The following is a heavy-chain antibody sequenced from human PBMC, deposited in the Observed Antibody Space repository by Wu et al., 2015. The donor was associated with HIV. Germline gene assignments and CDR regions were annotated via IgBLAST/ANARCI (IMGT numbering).Heavy chain of an antibody. Sequence: QVQLVQSGAEVKKPGSSVKVSCKTSGGTFNNYAISWVRQAPGQGLEWMGGIIPIFDTPSYAQKFQGRLTIIADESTSTAYMELSRLTSEDTAVYYCAKEPVELERQVAHYYMDVVGEGDHGRPSP. J-gene: IGHJ6*03. CDR1: GGTFNNYA. CDR3: AKEPVELERQVAHYYMDV. D-gene: IGHD1-1*01. CDR2: IIPIFDTP. V-gene: IGHV1-69*01.